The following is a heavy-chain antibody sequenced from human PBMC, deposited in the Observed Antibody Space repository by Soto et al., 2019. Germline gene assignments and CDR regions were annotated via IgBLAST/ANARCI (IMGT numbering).Heavy chain of an antibody. Sequence: QVQLVESGGGVVQPGRSLRLSCAASGFTFSSYGMHWVRQAPGKGLEWVAVISYDGSNKYYADSVKGRFTISRDNSKNTPYLQMNSLRAEDTAVYYCAKTPGTAVAPPDYWGQGTLVTVSS. J-gene: IGHJ4*02. D-gene: IGHD6-19*01. CDR2: ISYDGSNK. CDR1: GFTFSSYG. V-gene: IGHV3-30*18. CDR3: AKTPGTAVAPPDY.